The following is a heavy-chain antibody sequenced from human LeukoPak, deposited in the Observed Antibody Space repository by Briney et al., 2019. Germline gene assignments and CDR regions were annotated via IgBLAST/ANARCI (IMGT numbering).Heavy chain of an antibody. Sequence: AGGSLRLSCAASGFTFSSYSMHWVRQAPGKGLEWVSSISSSSSYIYYADSVKGRFTISRDNAKNSLYLQMNSLRAEDTAVYYCARDYGDYVFDYWGQRTLVTVSS. CDR2: ISSSSSYI. V-gene: IGHV3-21*01. CDR3: ARDYGDYVFDY. J-gene: IGHJ4*02. D-gene: IGHD4-17*01. CDR1: GFTFSSYS.